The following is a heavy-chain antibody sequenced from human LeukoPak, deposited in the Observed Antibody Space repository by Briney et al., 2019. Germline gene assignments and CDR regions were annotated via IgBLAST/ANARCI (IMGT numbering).Heavy chain of an antibody. J-gene: IGHJ5*02. CDR2: ISGSGGNT. CDR1: GFIFSTNA. D-gene: IGHD6-13*01. CDR3: AKEKVLGTVGTVGFDP. Sequence: GGSLRLSCAASGFIFSTNAMSWVRQAPGKGLEWVSAISGSGGNTYYADSVKGRFTISRDNSKNTLYLQINSLRAEDTAVYYCAKEKVLGTVGTVGFDPWGQGTLVTVSS. V-gene: IGHV3-23*01.